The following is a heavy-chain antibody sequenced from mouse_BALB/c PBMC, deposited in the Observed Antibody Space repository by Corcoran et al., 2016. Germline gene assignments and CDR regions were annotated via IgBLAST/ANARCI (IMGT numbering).Heavy chain of an antibody. CDR3: ARIRGYDGNYVPLAY. J-gene: IGHJ3*01. Sequence: QVTLKESGPGILQPSQTLSLTCSFSGFSLSTSGMDVGWIRQPSGKGLEWLAHSWWNDDKRYNSALKSRLTISKDTSSNQVFLKIASVDTADTATYYCARIRGYDGNYVPLAYWGQGTLVTVSA. D-gene: IGHD2-3*01. V-gene: IGHV8-11*01. CDR1: GFSLSTSGMD. CDR2: SWWNDDK.